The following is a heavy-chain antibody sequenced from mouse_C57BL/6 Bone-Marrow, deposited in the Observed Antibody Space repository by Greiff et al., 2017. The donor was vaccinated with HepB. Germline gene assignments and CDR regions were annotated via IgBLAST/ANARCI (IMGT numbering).Heavy chain of an antibody. J-gene: IGHJ3*01. V-gene: IGHV8-8*01. CDR3: ARYPYYGSSYGFAY. CDR1: GFSLSTFGMG. Sequence: VKLVESGPGILQPSQTLSLTCSFSGFSLSTFGMGVGWIRQPSGKGLEWLAHIWWDDDKYYNPALKSRLTISKDTSKNQVFLKIANVDTADTATYYCARYPYYGSSYGFAYWGQGTLVTVSA. CDR2: IWWDDDK. D-gene: IGHD1-1*01.